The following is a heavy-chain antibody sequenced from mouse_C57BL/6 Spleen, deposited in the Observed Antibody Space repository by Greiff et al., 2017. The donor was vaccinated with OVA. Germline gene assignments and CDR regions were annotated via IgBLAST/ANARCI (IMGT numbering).Heavy chain of an antibody. CDR1: GYSFTDYN. J-gene: IGHJ1*03. CDR2: INPNYGTT. V-gene: IGHV1-39*01. D-gene: IGHD1-1*01. CDR3: ARDYYGSRSYLYFDV. Sequence: EVKLVESGPELVKPGASVKISCKASGYSFTDYNMNWVKQSNGKSLEWIGVINPNYGTTSYNQKFKGKATLTVDESSSTAYMQLNSLTSDDSAVYYCARDYYGSRSYLYFDVWGTGTSVTVSS.